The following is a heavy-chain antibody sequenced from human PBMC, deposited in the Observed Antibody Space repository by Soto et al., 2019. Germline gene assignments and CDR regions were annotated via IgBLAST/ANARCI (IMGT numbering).Heavy chain of an antibody. CDR1: GFTFRSYA. V-gene: IGHV3-23*01. D-gene: IGHD3-22*01. J-gene: IGHJ6*02. CDR3: AKYAYYYDSSGPGKNGMDV. CDR2: ISGSGGST. Sequence: VGPLSLSWTASGFTFRSYAMSWVRPAPGKGLEWVSAISGSGGSTYYADSVKGRFTISRDNSKNTLYLQMNSLRAEDTAVYYCAKYAYYYDSSGPGKNGMDVWGQGTTVTVSS.